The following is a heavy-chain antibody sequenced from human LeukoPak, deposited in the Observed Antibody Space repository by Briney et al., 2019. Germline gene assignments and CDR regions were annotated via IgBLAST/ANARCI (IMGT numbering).Heavy chain of an antibody. D-gene: IGHD1-26*01. V-gene: IGHV4-61*05. CDR1: GGSISSSSYY. CDR2: IYYSGST. J-gene: IGHJ4*02. Sequence: PSETLSLTCTVSGGSISSSSYYWGWIRQPPGKGLEWIGYIYYSGSTNYNPSLKSRVTISVDTSKNQFSLKLSSVTAADTAVYYCARGLGATSPVDYWGQGTLVTVSS. CDR3: ARGLGATSPVDY.